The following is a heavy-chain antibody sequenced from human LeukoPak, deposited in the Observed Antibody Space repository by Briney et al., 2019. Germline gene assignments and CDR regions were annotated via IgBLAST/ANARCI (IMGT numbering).Heavy chain of an antibody. CDR3: ARLSYSSRAWFDP. Sequence: KPSETLSLTCTVSGGSISSNNYYWCWIRQPPGKGLEWIGSIYYSGSTYYNPSLKSRVTISVDTSKNQFSLKLNSVTAADTAVYYCARLSYSSRAWFDPWGQGTLVTVSS. J-gene: IGHJ5*02. D-gene: IGHD6-13*01. V-gene: IGHV4-39*01. CDR2: IYYSGST. CDR1: GGSISSNNYY.